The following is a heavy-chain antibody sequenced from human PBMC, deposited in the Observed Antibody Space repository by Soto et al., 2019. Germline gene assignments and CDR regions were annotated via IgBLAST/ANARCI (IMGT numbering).Heavy chain of an antibody. D-gene: IGHD6-19*01. Sequence: GASVKVSCKASGYNFTSYGISWVRQAPGQGLEWMGWISPHNDRTKYARRFQDRVTMTTETPTSTVYMELGSLRSDDTAVYYCARDLYYSSGRYFDHDAFDIWGQGTVVNVS. V-gene: IGHV1-18*01. CDR1: GYNFTSYG. CDR2: ISPHNDRT. CDR3: ARDLYYSSGRYFDHDAFDI. J-gene: IGHJ3*02.